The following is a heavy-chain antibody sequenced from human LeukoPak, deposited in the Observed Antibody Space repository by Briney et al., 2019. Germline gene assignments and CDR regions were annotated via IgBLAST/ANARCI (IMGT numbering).Heavy chain of an antibody. Sequence: PGGSLRLSCAASGFTFSSYSMNWVRQAPGKGLEWVSSISSGSSYMYYADSVKGRFTISRDNAKNSLYLQMNSLRAEDTAVYYCARSGGVQLWPVFDYWGQGTLVTVSS. CDR3: ARSGGVQLWPVFDY. V-gene: IGHV3-21*01. CDR2: ISSGSSYM. D-gene: IGHD5-18*01. CDR1: GFTFSSYS. J-gene: IGHJ4*02.